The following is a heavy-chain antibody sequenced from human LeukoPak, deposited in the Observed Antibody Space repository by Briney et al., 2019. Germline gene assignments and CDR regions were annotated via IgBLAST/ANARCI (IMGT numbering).Heavy chain of an antibody. CDR2: IRYDGSNK. Sequence: GGSLRLSCAASGFTFSSYGMHWVRQAPGKGLEWVAFIRYDGSNKYYADSVKGRFTISGDNSKNTLYLQMNSLRAEDTGVYYCAKDVSGSYDYFDFWGQGTLVTVSS. CDR1: GFTFSSYG. J-gene: IGHJ4*02. V-gene: IGHV3-30*02. CDR3: AKDVSGSYDYFDF. D-gene: IGHD1-26*01.